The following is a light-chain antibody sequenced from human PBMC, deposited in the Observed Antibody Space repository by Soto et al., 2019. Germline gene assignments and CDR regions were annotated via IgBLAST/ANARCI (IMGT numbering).Light chain of an antibody. Sequence: EIVLTQSPGTLSLSPGERATLSCRASQSVSSSYLAWYQQKPGQAPRLLIYGAFSRATGIPDRFSGSGSGTDFTITISRLEPEDFAVYYWQQYGSSRTFGQGTKVEIK. CDR2: GAF. CDR3: QQYGSSRT. V-gene: IGKV3-20*01. J-gene: IGKJ1*01. CDR1: QSVSSSY.